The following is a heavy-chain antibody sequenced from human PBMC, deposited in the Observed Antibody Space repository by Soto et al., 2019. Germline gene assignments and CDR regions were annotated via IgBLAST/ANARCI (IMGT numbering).Heavy chain of an antibody. CDR2: IIPSFGTA. J-gene: IGHJ6*02. CDR1: GGTFSSYA. CDR3: ASGPPRGSPESLDYYYYGMDV. D-gene: IGHD3-16*01. Sequence: SVEVSCKXSGGTFSSYAISWVRQAPGQGLEWMGGIIPSFGTANYAQKFQGRVTITADESTSTAYMELSSLRSEDTAVYYCASGPPRGSPESLDYYYYGMDVWGQGTTVTVSS. V-gene: IGHV1-69*13.